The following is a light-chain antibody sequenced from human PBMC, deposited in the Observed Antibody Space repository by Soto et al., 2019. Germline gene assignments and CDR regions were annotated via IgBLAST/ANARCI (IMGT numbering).Light chain of an antibody. Sequence: EIVLTQSPGTLSLSPGERATLSCRASQSISSTYLAWYQQRPGQSPRLLIYGASSRATGIPDRFSGSGSGTDLTLTISRREPEDVAVYYCQQYGSSPFTFGPGTKVDIK. CDR1: QSISSTY. CDR2: GAS. J-gene: IGKJ3*01. V-gene: IGKV3-20*01. CDR3: QQYGSSPFT.